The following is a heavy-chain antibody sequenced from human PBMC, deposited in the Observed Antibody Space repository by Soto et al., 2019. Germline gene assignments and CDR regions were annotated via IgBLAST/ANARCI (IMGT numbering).Heavy chain of an antibody. Sequence: PGGALETSWKGSWFSFTNYLISWVRQMPGKGLEWMGNIDPLDSYANYSPSFQGHVTFSVDTSIRTAYLQWSSLKASDTAMYFCARIESIARNWFDPWGQGTLVTVSS. CDR2: IDPLDSYA. D-gene: IGHD6-13*01. J-gene: IGHJ5*02. V-gene: IGHV5-10-1*01. CDR1: WFSFTNYL. CDR3: ARIESIARNWFDP.